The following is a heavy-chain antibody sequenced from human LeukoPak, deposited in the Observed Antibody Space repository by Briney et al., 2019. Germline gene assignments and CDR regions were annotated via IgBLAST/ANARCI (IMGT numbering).Heavy chain of an antibody. CDR3: AKASRGWLQSGDYLDY. J-gene: IGHJ4*02. Sequence: GGSLRLSCAASGFTFSSYAMSWVRQTPGKGLEWVSSMSGSGGSTYYADSVKGRFTISSDYSKNILYLQISSPSAGDTAVYYCAKASRGWLQSGDYLDYWGQGTLVTVSS. CDR1: GFTFSSYA. CDR2: MSGSGGST. V-gene: IGHV3-23*01. D-gene: IGHD5-24*01.